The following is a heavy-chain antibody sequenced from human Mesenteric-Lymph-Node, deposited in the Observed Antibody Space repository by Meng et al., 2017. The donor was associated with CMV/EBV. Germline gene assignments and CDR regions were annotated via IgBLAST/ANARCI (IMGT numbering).Heavy chain of an antibody. CDR1: GFNFRDIW. D-gene: IGHD2-15*01. V-gene: IGHV3-7*01. Sequence: GESLKISCAASGFNFRDIWMGWVRQAPGKGLEWVANINQNGSETYYVDSVRGRFIISRDNAKNSLYLQMNSLRAEDTAVYYCARGWSNSLDVWGQGTTVTVSS. J-gene: IGHJ6*02. CDR2: INQNGSET. CDR3: ARGWSNSLDV.